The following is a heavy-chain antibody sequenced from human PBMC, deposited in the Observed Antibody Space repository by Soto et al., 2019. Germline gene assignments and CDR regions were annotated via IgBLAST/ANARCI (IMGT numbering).Heavy chain of an antibody. CDR1: GGSISSYY. V-gene: IGHV4-59*08. Sequence: QVQLQESGPGLVKPSETLSLTCSVSGGSISSYYWTWIRQPPGKALEWIGSIYYSGNTKYNPSLKSRITISVDTSKTQLSLKLTSVTAADTAAYYCARSTITTDYFDYWGQGTLVTVSP. J-gene: IGHJ4*02. D-gene: IGHD4-4*01. CDR3: ARSTITTDYFDY. CDR2: IYYSGNT.